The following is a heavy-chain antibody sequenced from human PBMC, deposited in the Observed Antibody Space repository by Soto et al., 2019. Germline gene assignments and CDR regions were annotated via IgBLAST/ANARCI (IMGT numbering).Heavy chain of an antibody. CDR2: ISGSGGST. D-gene: IGHD2-15*01. Sequence: GGSLRLSCAASGCTFSNYAMSWVRQAPGKGLEWVSAISGSGGSTYYADSVKGRFTISRDNSKNTLYLQMNSLRAEDTAVYYCAKGVALDIVVVVAPDPNWFDPWGQGTLVTVSS. CDR1: GCTFSNYA. J-gene: IGHJ5*02. CDR3: AKGVALDIVVVVAPDPNWFDP. V-gene: IGHV3-23*01.